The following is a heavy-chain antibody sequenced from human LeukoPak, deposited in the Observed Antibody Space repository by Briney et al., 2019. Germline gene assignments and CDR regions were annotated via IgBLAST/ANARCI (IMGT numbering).Heavy chain of an antibody. CDR3: ARRGWHGVNP. D-gene: IGHD6-19*01. Sequence: SETLSLTCAVYGGSFSGYYWSWIRQPPGKGLEWIGEINHSRSTNYNPSLKSRVTISVDTSKNQFSLKLSSVTAADTAVYYCARRGWHGVNPWGQGTLVTVSS. CDR2: INHSRST. J-gene: IGHJ5*02. CDR1: GGSFSGYY. V-gene: IGHV4-34*01.